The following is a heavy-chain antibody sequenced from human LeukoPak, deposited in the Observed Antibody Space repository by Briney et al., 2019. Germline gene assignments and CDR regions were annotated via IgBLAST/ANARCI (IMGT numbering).Heavy chain of an antibody. CDR3: ARGGTYLPFGY. V-gene: IGHV1-8*01. D-gene: IGHD3-3*01. CDR1: GYTFTSYD. Sequence: EASVKVSCKASGYTFTSYDINWVRQATGQGLEWMGWMNANSGDTGYAQNFQGRVTMTRNTSISTAYMELSSLGSEDTAIYYCARGGTYLPFGYWGQGTLVTVSS. J-gene: IGHJ4*02. CDR2: MNANSGDT.